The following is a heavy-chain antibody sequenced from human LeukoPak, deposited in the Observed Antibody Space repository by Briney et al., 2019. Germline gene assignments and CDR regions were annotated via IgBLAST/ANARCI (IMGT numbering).Heavy chain of an antibody. V-gene: IGHV3-7*05. Sequence: GSLRLSCAASGFTFSGYWMSWVRQTPEKGLEWVANIKQDGSVKYYVDSVKGRFTSSRDNAKNSLYLQMNSLRAEDTAVYYCARGIYDSVGLYFDLWGQGTLVTVSS. CDR3: ARGIYDSVGLYFDL. CDR1: GFTFSGYW. CDR2: IKQDGSVK. J-gene: IGHJ4*02. D-gene: IGHD3-16*01.